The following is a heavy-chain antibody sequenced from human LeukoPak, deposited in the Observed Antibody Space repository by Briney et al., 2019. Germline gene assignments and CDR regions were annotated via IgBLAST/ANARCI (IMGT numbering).Heavy chain of an antibody. V-gene: IGHV1-69*16. D-gene: IGHD2-21*01. CDR1: GGSFSSFT. J-gene: IGHJ3*02. CDR3: ASPLGRYSDAGCYPTEEAIDI. CDR2: VIPVLGRA. Sequence: ASVKVSCKASGGSFSSFTFNWVRQAPGQGLEWMGLVIPVLGRAKYAQRFQGRVTLTTEESTNTAYMEVNSLISEDTAVYYCASPLGRYSDAGCYPTEEAIDIWGQGTMVTVSS.